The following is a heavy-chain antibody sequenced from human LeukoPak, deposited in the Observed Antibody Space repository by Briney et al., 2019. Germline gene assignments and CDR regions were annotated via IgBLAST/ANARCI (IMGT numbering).Heavy chain of an antibody. D-gene: IGHD3-22*01. J-gene: IGHJ4*02. CDR3: ARSDYYDSSGAFDY. CDR2: IYYSGST. Sequence: SETLSLTCTVSGGSISSANYYWSWFRQPPGKGLEWIGYIYYSGSTDHNPSLKSRVTISVDTSQSQFSLNLSSVTAADTAVYYCARSDYYDSSGAFDYWGQGTLVTVSS. CDR1: GGSISSANYY. V-gene: IGHV4-30-4*01.